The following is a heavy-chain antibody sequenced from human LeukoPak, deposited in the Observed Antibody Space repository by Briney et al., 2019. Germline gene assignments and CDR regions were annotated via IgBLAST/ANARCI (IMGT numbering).Heavy chain of an antibody. Sequence: SGGSLRLSCAASGFTFSSYAMRWARRAPGEGLEWVSAMSGSGGSTYCADSEKGGFTLSRDNYKNAVSLKKNSARGEDTVVYYCEKDDLGDTTDLSYFDYWGQGTLVTVSS. CDR3: EKDDLGDTTDLSYFDY. J-gene: IGHJ4*02. CDR2: MSGSGGST. V-gene: IGHV3-23*01. CDR1: GFTFSSYA. D-gene: IGHD1-26*01.